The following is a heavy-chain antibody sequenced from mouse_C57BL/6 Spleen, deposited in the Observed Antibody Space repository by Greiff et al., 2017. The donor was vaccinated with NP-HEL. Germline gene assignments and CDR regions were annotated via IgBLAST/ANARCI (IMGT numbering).Heavy chain of an antibody. D-gene: IGHD2-3*01. CDR1: GYTFTSYW. CDR3: ARFSYDGLYAMDY. Sequence: QVQLQQSGAELAKPGASVKLSCKASGYTFTSYWLHWVKQRPGQGLEWIGYINPSSGYTKYNQKFKDKATLTADKSSSTAYMQLSSLTYEDSAVYYCARFSYDGLYAMDYWGQGTSVTVSS. J-gene: IGHJ4*01. V-gene: IGHV1-7*01. CDR2: INPSSGYT.